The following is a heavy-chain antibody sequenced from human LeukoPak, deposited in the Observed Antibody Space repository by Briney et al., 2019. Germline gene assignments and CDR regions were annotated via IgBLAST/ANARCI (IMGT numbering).Heavy chain of an antibody. CDR3: ARGGCSSTSCYAGEYYYYYGMDV. V-gene: IGHV1-69*13. Sequence: GASVNVSCTASGGTFSSYAISGVRQAPGQGLEWMGGIIPIFGTANYAQKFQGRVTITADESTSTAYMELSSLRSGDTAVYYCARGGCSSTSCYAGEYYYYYGMDVWGQGTTVTVSS. CDR1: GGTFSSYA. CDR2: IIPIFGTA. D-gene: IGHD2-2*01. J-gene: IGHJ6*02.